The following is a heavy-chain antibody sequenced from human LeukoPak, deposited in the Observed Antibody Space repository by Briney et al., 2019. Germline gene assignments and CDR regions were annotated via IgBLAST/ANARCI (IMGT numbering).Heavy chain of an antibody. J-gene: IGHJ4*02. V-gene: IGHV3-23*01. CDR1: GFTFSSSA. Sequence: GGSLRLSCAASGFTFSSSAMTWVRQAPGKGLEWVSAISDNGYDTFYADSVKGRFTISRDNSKNAVYLQMNSLRAEDTAVYYCAREIIGYSSNWRLIDYWGQGTLVTVSS. CDR2: ISDNGYDT. D-gene: IGHD6-13*01. CDR3: AREIIGYSSNWRLIDY.